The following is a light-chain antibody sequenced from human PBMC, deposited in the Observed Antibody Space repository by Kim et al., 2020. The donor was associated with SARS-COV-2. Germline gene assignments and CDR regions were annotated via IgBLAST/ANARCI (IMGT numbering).Light chain of an antibody. V-gene: IGKV1-8*01. J-gene: IGKJ2*02. Sequence: AIRMTQSPSSLSASTGDRVTITCRASQGISSYLAWYQQKPGKAPKLLIYAASTLQSGVPSRFSGSGSGTDFTLTISCLQSEDFATYYCQQYYSYPRTFRQGTKLYI. CDR1: QGISSY. CDR2: AAS. CDR3: QQYYSYPRT.